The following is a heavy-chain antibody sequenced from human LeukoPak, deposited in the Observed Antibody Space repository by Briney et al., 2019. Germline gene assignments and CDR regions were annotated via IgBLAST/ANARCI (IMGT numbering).Heavy chain of an antibody. CDR2: INPNSGGT. CDR3: AREVDTAMVGDY. D-gene: IGHD5-18*01. Sequence: APVKVSCKASGYTFTGYYMHWVRQAPGQGLEWMGWINPNSGGTNYAQKFQGRVTMTRDTSISTAYMELSRLRSDDTAVYYCAREVDTAMVGDYWGQGTLVTVSS. CDR1: GYTFTGYY. V-gene: IGHV1-2*02. J-gene: IGHJ4*02.